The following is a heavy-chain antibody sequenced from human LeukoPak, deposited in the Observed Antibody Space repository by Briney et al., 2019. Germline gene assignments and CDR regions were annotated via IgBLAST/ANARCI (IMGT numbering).Heavy chain of an antibody. J-gene: IGHJ5*02. CDR1: GFSFSNYA. CDR3: AKSGGVRFDP. CDR2: ISGRDGTT. V-gene: IGHV3-23*01. Sequence: PGGSLRLSCAASGFSFSNYAMSWVRQAPGKGLEWVSAISGRDGTTYYADSVKGRFTISRDNSKNTLYLQMNSLRAEDTAVYYCAKSGGVRFDPWGQGTLVTVSS. D-gene: IGHD3-16*01.